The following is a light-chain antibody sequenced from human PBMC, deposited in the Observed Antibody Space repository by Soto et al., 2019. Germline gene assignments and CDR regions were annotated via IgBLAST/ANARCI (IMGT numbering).Light chain of an antibody. CDR2: KIS. J-gene: IGKJ2*01. V-gene: IGKV2-24*01. CDR1: QSLVHIDGKTY. Sequence: DIVLTQTRLSSPVTLGQPASISCRSSQSLVHIDGKTYFNWLQQRPGQPPRLLIYKISNRFPGGPDRFSGGGAGKDFTLKISRVEAEDVGVYYCMQATQHYTLGQGTRLEIK. CDR3: MQATQHYT.